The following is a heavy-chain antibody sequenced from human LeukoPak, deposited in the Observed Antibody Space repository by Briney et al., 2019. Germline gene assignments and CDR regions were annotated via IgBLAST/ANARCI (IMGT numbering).Heavy chain of an antibody. CDR2: IDPSGGST. CDR3: ARDSQSTQGYYYYMDV. D-gene: IGHD5/OR15-5a*01. CDR1: GYTFTSYY. Sequence: EASVKVSCKASGYTFTSYYMHWVRQAPGQGLEWMGIIDPSGGSTSYAQKFQGRVTMTRDMSTSTVYMELSSLRSEDTAVYYCARDSQSTQGYYYYMDVWGKGTTVTVSS. V-gene: IGHV1-46*01. J-gene: IGHJ6*03.